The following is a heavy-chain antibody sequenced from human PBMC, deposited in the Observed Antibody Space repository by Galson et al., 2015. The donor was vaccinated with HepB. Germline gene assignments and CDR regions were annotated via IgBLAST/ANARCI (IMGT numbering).Heavy chain of an antibody. CDR1: GFTFSDYY. CDR2: ISSSSSYT. Sequence: SLRLSCAASGFTFSDYYMSWIRQAPGKGLEWVSYISSSSSYTYYADSVKGRFTISRDNSKNTLYLQMNSLRAEDTAVYYCARDRPRRYYYGSGSYDYWGQGTLATVSS. J-gene: IGHJ4*02. D-gene: IGHD3-10*01. CDR3: ARDRPRRYYYGSGSYDY. V-gene: IGHV3-11*06.